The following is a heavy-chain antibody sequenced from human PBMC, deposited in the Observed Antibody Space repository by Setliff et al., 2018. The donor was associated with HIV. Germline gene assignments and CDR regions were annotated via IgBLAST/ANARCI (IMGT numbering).Heavy chain of an antibody. V-gene: IGHV4-34*01. CDR1: GDSISSYY. D-gene: IGHD6-6*01. CDR2: VNRGRRT. CDR3: ARRLAARRGFIDY. Sequence: SETLSLTCTVSGDSISSYYWSWIRQPPGMGLEWIGEVNRGRRTNYNSSLKSRVTISVDTSKNQFSLKLRSVTAADTAVYYCARRLAARRGFIDYWGQGTLVTVSS. J-gene: IGHJ4*02.